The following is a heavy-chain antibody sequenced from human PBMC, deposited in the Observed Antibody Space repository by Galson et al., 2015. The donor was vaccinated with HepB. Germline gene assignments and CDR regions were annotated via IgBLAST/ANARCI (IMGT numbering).Heavy chain of an antibody. Sequence: SVKVSCKVSGDTLTKLSICWVRQAPGKGLQWMARFDPEDGEIYAQKFQGRVTMTEDTPTDTAYMELSSLRSEDTAVYYCATVAHSSILGVVIDPVPSPDYGMDVWGQGTTVTVSS. D-gene: IGHD3-3*01. CDR3: ATVAHSSILGVVIDPVPSPDYGMDV. V-gene: IGHV1-24*01. CDR1: GDTLTKLS. CDR2: FDPEDGEI. J-gene: IGHJ6*02.